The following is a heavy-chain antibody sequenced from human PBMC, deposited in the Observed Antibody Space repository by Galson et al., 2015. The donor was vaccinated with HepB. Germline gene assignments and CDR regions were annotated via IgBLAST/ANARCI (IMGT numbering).Heavy chain of an antibody. Sequence: SLRLSCAASGFTFSSYGMHWVRQAPGKGLEWVAVISYDGSNKYYADSVKGRFTISRDNSKNTLYLQMNSLRAEDTAVYYCAKARTASIAVAGDYWGQGTLVTVSS. J-gene: IGHJ4*02. V-gene: IGHV3-30*18. CDR2: ISYDGSNK. CDR1: GFTFSSYG. CDR3: AKARTASIAVAGDY. D-gene: IGHD6-19*01.